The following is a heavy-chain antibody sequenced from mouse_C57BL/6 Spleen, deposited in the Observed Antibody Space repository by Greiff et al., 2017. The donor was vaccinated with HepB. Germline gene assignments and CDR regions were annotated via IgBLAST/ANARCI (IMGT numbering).Heavy chain of an antibody. CDR2: ILPGSGST. CDR1: GTTSTGTW. Sequence: QVQLQQSGAERMNPGAPVKLSCKALGTTSTGTWLDGVKQRPGHGFEWIGEILPGSGSTNYNEKFKGKATFTADTSSNTAYMQLSSLTTEDSAIYYCARSTVVNWYFDVWGTGTTVTVSS. V-gene: IGHV1-9*01. CDR3: ARSTVVNWYFDV. D-gene: IGHD1-1*01. J-gene: IGHJ1*03.